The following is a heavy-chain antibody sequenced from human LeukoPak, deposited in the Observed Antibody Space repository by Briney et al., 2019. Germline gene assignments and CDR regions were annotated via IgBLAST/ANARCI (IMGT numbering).Heavy chain of an antibody. V-gene: IGHV3-33*06. D-gene: IGHD1-26*01. Sequence: GRSLRLSCAASGFTLSRYGMHWVRQAPGKGLEWVADIWSDGDNKYYADSVKGRFTISRDNSKNTLYLQMNSLRAEDTAVYYCAKHGPVPGVGYFAFDYWGQGTLVAVSS. CDR1: GFTLSRYG. CDR2: IWSDGDNK. J-gene: IGHJ4*02. CDR3: AKHGPVPGVGYFAFDY.